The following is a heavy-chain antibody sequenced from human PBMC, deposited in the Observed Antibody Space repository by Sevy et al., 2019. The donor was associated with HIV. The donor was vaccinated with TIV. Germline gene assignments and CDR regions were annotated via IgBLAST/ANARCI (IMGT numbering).Heavy chain of an antibody. V-gene: IGHV3-21*01. CDR2: ISSSSTYI. J-gene: IGHJ4*02. D-gene: IGHD3-22*01. CDR1: GFTFSSYS. CDR3: ARGPDYYDRSGYYYQ. Sequence: GGSLRLSCAASGFTFSSYSMHWVRQAPGKGLEWVSSISSSSTYIYYADSVKGRFTISRDNAKNSLYLQMNSLRAEDMAVYYCARGPDYYDRSGYYYQWGQGTLVTVSS.